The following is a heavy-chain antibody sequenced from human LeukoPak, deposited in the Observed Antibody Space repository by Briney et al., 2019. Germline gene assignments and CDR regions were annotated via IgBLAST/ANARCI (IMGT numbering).Heavy chain of an antibody. CDR1: GFTFGDYA. V-gene: IGHV3-49*04. D-gene: IGHD6-13*01. J-gene: IGHJ4*02. CDR2: IRSKTYGETT. Sequence: PGGSLRLSCTASGFTFGDYAMSWVRQAPGKGLEWVGFIRSKTYGETTEYAASVKGRFTISRDDSKSIAYLQMNSLKTEDTAVYYCTRASRQQRTTYYFDYWGQGTLVTVSS. CDR3: TRASRQQRTTYYFDY.